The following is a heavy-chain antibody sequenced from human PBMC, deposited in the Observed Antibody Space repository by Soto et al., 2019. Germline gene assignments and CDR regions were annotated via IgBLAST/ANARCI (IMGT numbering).Heavy chain of an antibody. J-gene: IGHJ4*02. CDR2: MNPNSGNT. CDR1: GYTFTSYD. V-gene: IGHV1-8*01. CDR3: TRELHLRKPFDY. Sequence: ASVKVSCKASGYTFTSYDINWVRQATGQGLEWMGWMNPNSGNTGYAQKFQGRVTMTRNTSKSIAYLQMNSLKTEDTAVYYCTRELHLRKPFDYWGQGTQVTVSS.